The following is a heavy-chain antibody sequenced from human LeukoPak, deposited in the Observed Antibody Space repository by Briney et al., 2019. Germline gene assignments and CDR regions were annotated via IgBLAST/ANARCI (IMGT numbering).Heavy chain of an antibody. J-gene: IGHJ4*02. D-gene: IGHD3-10*01. Sequence: GASVKVSCKASGYTFTSYGISWVRQAPGQGLEWMGWISAYNGNTNYAQKLQGRVTMTTDTSTSTAYMELRSLRSDDTAVYYCARDGGYYGSGSPSFDYWGQGTLVTVSS. V-gene: IGHV1-18*01. CDR2: ISAYNGNT. CDR3: ARDGGYYGSGSPSFDY. CDR1: GYTFTSYG.